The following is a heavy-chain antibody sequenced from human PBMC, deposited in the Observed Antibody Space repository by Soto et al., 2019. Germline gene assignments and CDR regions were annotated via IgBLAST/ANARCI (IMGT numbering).Heavy chain of an antibody. V-gene: IGHV1-46*01. CDR2: VYVTGTGT. Sequence: ASVKVSCKASGYPFTTYHLHWGRQAPGQGLEWMGIVYVTGTGTRSAQKFQGRLTMTRDRSTSTVYMELSSLRSEDTAVYYCARPEGYGSGSYYFDSWGQGTLVTVSS. J-gene: IGHJ4*02. CDR1: GYPFTTYH. CDR3: ARPEGYGSGSYYFDS. D-gene: IGHD3-10*01.